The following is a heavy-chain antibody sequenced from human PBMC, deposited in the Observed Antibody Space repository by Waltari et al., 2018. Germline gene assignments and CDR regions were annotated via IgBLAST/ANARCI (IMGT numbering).Heavy chain of an antibody. CDR2: VHHSGKI. CDR1: GNSITCPHC. D-gene: IGHD2-15*01. CDR3: ARDRGRGLYLDT. J-gene: IGHJ5*02. V-gene: IGHV4-4*02. Sequence: QLHLQESGPGLVEPSGTLSLTCAVSGNSITCPHCWSWVRQSPPKGLEWIGQVHHSGKINYNPSFASRVTISGDTSNNQFSLMVTSATAADTAVYYCARDRGRGLYLDTWGPGILVTVSP.